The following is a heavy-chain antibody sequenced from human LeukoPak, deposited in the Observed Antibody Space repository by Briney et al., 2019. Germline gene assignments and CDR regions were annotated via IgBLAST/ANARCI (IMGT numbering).Heavy chain of an antibody. CDR1: GGSISTYY. Sequence: TSETLSLTCTVSGGSISTYYWNWIRQPAGKGLEWLGRMYMSGSTNYNPSLKGKFTMSLQKSKNQFSLKPTTVTAADTALYYYARAWELGAPFDCWGGGGQVSVSS. J-gene: IGHJ4*02. CDR2: MYMSGST. CDR3: ARAWELGAPFDC. D-gene: IGHD3-16*01. V-gene: IGHV4-4*07.